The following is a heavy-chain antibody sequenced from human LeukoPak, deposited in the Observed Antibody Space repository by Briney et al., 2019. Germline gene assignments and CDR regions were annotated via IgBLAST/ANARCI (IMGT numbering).Heavy chain of an antibody. Sequence: PSETLSLTCTVSGGSVGGYYWTWLRQPRGGGLQGIGFIFSTGGTNYTPSLKSPVAISTDTSTHQVSLSVTSVTAADTAVYYCATGGACTTGRYNIWGQGTLVSVSS. CDR2: IFSTGGT. V-gene: IGHV4-4*09. J-gene: IGHJ4*02. D-gene: IGHD1-1*01. CDR3: ATGGACTTGRYNI. CDR1: GGSVGGYY.